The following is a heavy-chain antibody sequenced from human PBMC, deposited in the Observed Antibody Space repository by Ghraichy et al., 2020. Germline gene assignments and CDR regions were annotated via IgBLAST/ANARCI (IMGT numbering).Heavy chain of an antibody. Sequence: LSLTCAASGFTFSSYWMHWVRQAPGKGLEWVSRIDGNGNNIDYAVSVKGRSTISRDNAKNTLYLQINSLRAEDTAVYYCVRDDNNAWYYFDYWGPGTLVTVSS. CDR1: GFTFSSYW. CDR3: VRDDNNAWYYFDY. CDR2: IDGNGNNI. V-gene: IGHV3-74*01. J-gene: IGHJ4*02. D-gene: IGHD6-19*01.